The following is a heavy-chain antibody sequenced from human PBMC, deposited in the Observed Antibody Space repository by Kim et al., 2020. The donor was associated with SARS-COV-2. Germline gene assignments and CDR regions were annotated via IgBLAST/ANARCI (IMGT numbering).Heavy chain of an antibody. Sequence: GESLKIYCKGSGYSFTSYWIGWVRQMPGKGLEWMGIIYHGDSDTRYSPSFQGQVTISADKSISTASLQWSSLKASDSAMYYCARLQGLRYFDWLSGLAYWGQGTLVTVSS. CDR1: GYSFTSYW. CDR3: ARLQGLRYFDWLSGLAY. J-gene: IGHJ4*02. D-gene: IGHD3-9*01. CDR2: IYHGDSDT. V-gene: IGHV5-51*01.